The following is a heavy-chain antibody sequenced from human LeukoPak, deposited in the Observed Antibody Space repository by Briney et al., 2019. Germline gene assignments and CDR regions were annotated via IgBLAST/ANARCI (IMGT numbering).Heavy chain of an antibody. CDR2: ISAYNGNT. Sequence: ASVKVSCKASGYTFTSYGISWVRQAPGQGLEWMGWISAYNGNTNYAQKLQGRVTMTTDTSTSTAYMELRSLRSDDTAVYYCARQGKQYSYGSPGGPPIDYWGQGTLVTVSS. CDR3: ARQGKQYSYGSPGGPPIDY. CDR1: GYTFTSYG. V-gene: IGHV1-18*01. D-gene: IGHD5-18*01. J-gene: IGHJ4*02.